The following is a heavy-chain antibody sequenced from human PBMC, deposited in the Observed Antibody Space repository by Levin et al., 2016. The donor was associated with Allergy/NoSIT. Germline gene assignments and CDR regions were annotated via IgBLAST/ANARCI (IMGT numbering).Heavy chain of an antibody. J-gene: IGHJ4*02. CDR3: ARHVKGYCSGGSCYDFPAFDY. V-gene: IGHV4-39*01. CDR1: GGSISSSSYY. Sequence: GSLRLSCTVSGGSISSSSYYWGWIRQPPGKGLEWIGSIYYSGSTYYNPSLKSRVTISVDTSKNQFSLKLSSVTAADTAVYYCARHVKGYCSGGSCYDFPAFDYWGQGTLVTVSS. D-gene: IGHD2-15*01. CDR2: IYYSGST.